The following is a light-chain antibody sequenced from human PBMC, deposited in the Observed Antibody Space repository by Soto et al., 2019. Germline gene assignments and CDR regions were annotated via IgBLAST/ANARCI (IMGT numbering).Light chain of an antibody. CDR1: QSVSSY. CDR2: DAS. CDR3: QQRSNWPPGWT. Sequence: EIVLTQSPATLSLSPGERATLSCRASQSVSSYLAWYQQKPGQAPRLLIYDASNRATGIPARFSGSGFGTDFTLTISSLEPEDFAVYYCQQRSNWPPGWTFGQGTKV. J-gene: IGKJ1*01. V-gene: IGKV3-11*01.